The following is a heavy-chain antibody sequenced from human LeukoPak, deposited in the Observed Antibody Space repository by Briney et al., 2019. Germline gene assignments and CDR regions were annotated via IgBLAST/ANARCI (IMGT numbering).Heavy chain of an antibody. CDR2: IYYSGST. Sequence: SETLSLTCAVSGYSISTDTCYWGWIRQPPGKGLEWIGSIYYSGSTYYNPSLKSRVTISVDTSKNQFSLKLSSVTAADTAVYYCARQGIETGTGFDYWGQGTLVTVSS. V-gene: IGHV4-39*01. CDR1: GYSISTDTCY. D-gene: IGHD2-8*02. J-gene: IGHJ4*02. CDR3: ARQGIETGTGFDY.